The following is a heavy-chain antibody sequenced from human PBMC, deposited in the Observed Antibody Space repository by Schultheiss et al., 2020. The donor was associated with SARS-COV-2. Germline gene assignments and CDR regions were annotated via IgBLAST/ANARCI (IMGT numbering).Heavy chain of an antibody. D-gene: IGHD2-8*01. Sequence: GGSLRLSCAASGFTLSTYAMTWVRQAPGKGLEWVSAISGTSGDTHFAGSVQGRFSMSRDNSKNTLYLQMNSLRAEDTAVYYCARDGNIVLMVYAPPAIDAFDIWGQGTMVTVSS. CDR3: ARDGNIVLMVYAPPAIDAFDI. V-gene: IGHV3-23*01. CDR1: GFTLSTYA. J-gene: IGHJ3*02. CDR2: ISGTSGDT.